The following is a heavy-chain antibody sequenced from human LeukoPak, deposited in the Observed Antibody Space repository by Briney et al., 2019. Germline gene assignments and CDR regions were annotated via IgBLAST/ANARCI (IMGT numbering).Heavy chain of an antibody. J-gene: IGHJ4*02. CDR3: ARTVGIAVAGSRQYFDY. CDR2: FYYSGST. CDR1: GGSISSSSYY. D-gene: IGHD6-19*01. V-gene: IGHV4-39*01. Sequence: PSETLSLICSVSGGSISSSSYYWGWIRQPPGKGLEWLGSFYYSGSTYYNPSLKGRVTISVDTSKNELSLKLRSVTAADTAAYYCARTVGIAVAGSRQYFDYWGQGTLVTVSS.